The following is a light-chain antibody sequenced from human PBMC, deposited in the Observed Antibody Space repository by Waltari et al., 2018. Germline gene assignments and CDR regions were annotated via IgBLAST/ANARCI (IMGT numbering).Light chain of an antibody. CDR3: HSRDTISTRV. V-gene: IGLV3-19*01. Sequence: SSELNQDPAVSVALGQTVRITCQGDSLRRKYASWYQQRPGQAPRLGLYGQDNLPSGIPDRFSGSTSGDTASLTITGAQAEDEADYYCHSRDTISTRVFGGGTRLTV. J-gene: IGLJ3*02. CDR2: GQD. CDR1: SLRRKY.